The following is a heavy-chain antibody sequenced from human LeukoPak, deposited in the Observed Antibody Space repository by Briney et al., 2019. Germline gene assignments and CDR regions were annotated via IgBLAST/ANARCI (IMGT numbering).Heavy chain of an antibody. V-gene: IGHV3-74*01. CDR1: GFTISGFW. Sequence: GGSLRLSCAASGFTISGFWMHWVRQVPGEGLVWVARMNSAGTTINYADSVKGRFTISRDNVRNTLHLQMNNLSLEDTAVYFCIREVQGRASASLGLWVRGTLVTVS. CDR2: MNSAGTTI. D-gene: IGHD1-1*01. CDR3: IREVQGRASASLGL. J-gene: IGHJ4*01.